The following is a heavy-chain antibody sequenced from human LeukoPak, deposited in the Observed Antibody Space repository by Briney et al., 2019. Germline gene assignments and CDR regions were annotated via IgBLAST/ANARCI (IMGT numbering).Heavy chain of an antibody. V-gene: IGHV4-61*02. CDR2: MSTSGST. CDR3: GGGGGVLGGLFYFDF. CDR1: GGSISSGSYY. J-gene: IGHJ4*02. D-gene: IGHD3-16*01. Sequence: PSETLSLTCTVSGGSISSGSYYWSWIRQPAGKGLEWIGRMSTSGSTNYNPSLKSRVTMSVDTSKNQFSLKLSSVTAADTAVYYWGGGGGVLGGLFYFDFWGQGTLVTVSS.